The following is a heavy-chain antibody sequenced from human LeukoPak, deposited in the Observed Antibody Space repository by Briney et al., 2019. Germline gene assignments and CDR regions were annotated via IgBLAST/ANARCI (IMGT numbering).Heavy chain of an antibody. Sequence: GGSLRLSCAASGFTFSSYSMNWVRQAPGKGLEWVSSISSSSYIYYADSVKGRFTISRDNAKNSLYLQMNSLRAEDTAVYYCARDPIRGIPDYFDYWGQGTLVTVSS. CDR2: ISSSSYI. CDR3: ARDPIRGIPDYFDY. V-gene: IGHV3-21*01. J-gene: IGHJ4*02. D-gene: IGHD3-16*01. CDR1: GFTFSSYS.